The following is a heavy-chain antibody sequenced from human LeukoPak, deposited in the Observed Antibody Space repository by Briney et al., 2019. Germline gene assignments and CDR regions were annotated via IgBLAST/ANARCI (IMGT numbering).Heavy chain of an antibody. V-gene: IGHV3-21*01. CDR1: GFTFISYS. CDR3: ARESITIFGVVFD. Sequence: SGGSLRLSCAASGFTFISYSMNWVRQAPGKGLEWVSSISSSSSYIYYADSVKGRFTISRDNAKNSLYLQMNSLRAEDTAVYYCARESITIFGVVFDWGQRTLVTVSS. D-gene: IGHD3-3*01. CDR2: ISSSSSYI. J-gene: IGHJ4*02.